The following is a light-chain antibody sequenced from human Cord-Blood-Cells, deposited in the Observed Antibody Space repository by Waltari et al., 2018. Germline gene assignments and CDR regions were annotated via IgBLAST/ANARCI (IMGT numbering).Light chain of an antibody. CDR1: QDISNY. Sequence: DIQMTQSPSSLSASVGDRVTITCQASQDISNYLNWDQQKPGKAPKLLIYDASNLETGVPSRFSGSGSGTDCTFTISSLQTEDIATYYCQQYDNLPLTFGGGTKVEIK. V-gene: IGKV1-33*01. J-gene: IGKJ4*01. CDR2: DAS. CDR3: QQYDNLPLT.